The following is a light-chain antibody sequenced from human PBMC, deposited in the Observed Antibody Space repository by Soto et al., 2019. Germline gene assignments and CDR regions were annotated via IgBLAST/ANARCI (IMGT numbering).Light chain of an antibody. Sequence: QSALTQPRSVSGSPGQSVTISCTGTSSDVGGYNAVSWYQQNPGKAPKFMIYDVSKRPSGVPDRFSGSKSGNTASLTISGLQAEDEADYYCCSHAGSYIYVFGTGTKLTVL. CDR2: DVS. CDR3: CSHAGSYIYV. J-gene: IGLJ1*01. V-gene: IGLV2-11*01. CDR1: SSDVGGYNA.